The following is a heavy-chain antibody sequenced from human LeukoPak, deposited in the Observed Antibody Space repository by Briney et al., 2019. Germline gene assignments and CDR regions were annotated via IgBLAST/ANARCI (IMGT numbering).Heavy chain of an antibody. CDR1: GYTFSTYW. J-gene: IGHJ4*02. D-gene: IGHD5-12*01. CDR2: INQNGSER. CDR3: VRKGFSGYERPFDY. V-gene: IGHV3-7*02. Sequence: GESLRLSRTASGYTFSTYWMSWVRQAPGKGLEWVASINQNGSERYYVDSVKGRFTVSRDNAANSQFLQVSSLRVEDTAVYYCVRKGFSGYERPFDYWGQGIRVAVSS.